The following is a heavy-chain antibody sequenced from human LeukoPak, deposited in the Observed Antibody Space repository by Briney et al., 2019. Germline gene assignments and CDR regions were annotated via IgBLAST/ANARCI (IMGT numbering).Heavy chain of an antibody. J-gene: IGHJ5*02. CDR2: INHSGST. Sequence: SETLSLTCAVYGGSFSGYYWSWIRQPPGKGLEWIGEINHSGSTNYNPSLKSRVTISVDTSKNQFSLKLSSVTAADTAVYYCARGGVFGDIVVVPAAYTNYNWFDPWSQGTLVTVSS. V-gene: IGHV4-34*01. CDR3: ARGGVFGDIVVVPAAYTNYNWFDP. D-gene: IGHD2-2*01. CDR1: GGSFSGYY.